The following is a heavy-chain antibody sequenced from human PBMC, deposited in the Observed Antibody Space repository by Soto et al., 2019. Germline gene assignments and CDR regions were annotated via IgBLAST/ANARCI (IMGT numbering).Heavy chain of an antibody. V-gene: IGHV3-15*01. Sequence: PGGSLRLSCAASGLTFTNAWMHWVRQAPGKGLEWVGRIKSQTDGATTDYAAPVKGRFTISRDDSKDTLYLQLNSLNTEDTAVYYCATEFDHWGPGTLVTVSS. J-gene: IGHJ5*02. CDR1: GLTFTNAW. CDR3: ATEFDH. CDR2: IKSQTDGATT.